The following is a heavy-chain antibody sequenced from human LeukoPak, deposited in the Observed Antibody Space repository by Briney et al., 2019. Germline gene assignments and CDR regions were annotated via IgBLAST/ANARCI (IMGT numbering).Heavy chain of an antibody. Sequence: ASVKVSCKASGYTFISYGISWVRQAPGQGLEWMGWISAYNGNTNYAQKLQGRVTMTTDTSTSTAYMELRSLRSDDTAVYYCAREASSSWWTPHGLIDYWGQGTLVTVSS. D-gene: IGHD6-13*01. J-gene: IGHJ4*02. CDR1: GYTFISYG. V-gene: IGHV1-18*01. CDR2: ISAYNGNT. CDR3: AREASSSWWTPHGLIDY.